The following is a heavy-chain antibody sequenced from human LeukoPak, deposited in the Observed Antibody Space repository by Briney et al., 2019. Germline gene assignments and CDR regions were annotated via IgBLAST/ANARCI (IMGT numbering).Heavy chain of an antibody. V-gene: IGHV3-23*01. Sequence: GGSLRLSCAASGFTFSSCAMSWVRQAPGKGLEWVSAISGSGGSTYYADSVKGRFTISRDNSKNTLYLQMNSLRAEDTAVYYCAKEIDCSGGSCQDYWGQGTLVTVSS. CDR3: AKEIDCSGGSCQDY. CDR1: GFTFSSCA. D-gene: IGHD2-15*01. CDR2: ISGSGGST. J-gene: IGHJ4*02.